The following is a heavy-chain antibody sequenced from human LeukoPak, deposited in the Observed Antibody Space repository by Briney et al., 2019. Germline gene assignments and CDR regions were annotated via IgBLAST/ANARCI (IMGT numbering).Heavy chain of an antibody. CDR1: GGSISSYY. CDR3: ARHAEYSSGWYSHYYYGMDV. D-gene: IGHD6-19*01. V-gene: IGHV4-59*08. Sequence: SETLSLTCNVSGGSISSYYWSWIRQPPGKGLEWIGYIYYSGSTNYNPSLKSRVTISVDTSKNQFSLKLSSVTAADTAVYYCARHAEYSSGWYSHYYYGMDVWGQGTTVTVSS. CDR2: IYYSGST. J-gene: IGHJ6*02.